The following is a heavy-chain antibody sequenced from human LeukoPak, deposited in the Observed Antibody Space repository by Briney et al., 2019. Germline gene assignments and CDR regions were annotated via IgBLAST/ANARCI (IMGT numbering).Heavy chain of an antibody. CDR1: GYTFTDYY. CDR3: ARAPSLARWFDP. J-gene: IGHJ5*02. V-gene: IGHV1-2*02. CDR2: INPNSGGT. Sequence: ASVKVSCKASGYTFTDYYIHWVRQAPGQGLEWMGWINPNSGGTKYAQKFQGRVTMTRDTSISTAYMELSRLRSDDTAVYYCARAPSLARWFDPWGQGTLVTVSS.